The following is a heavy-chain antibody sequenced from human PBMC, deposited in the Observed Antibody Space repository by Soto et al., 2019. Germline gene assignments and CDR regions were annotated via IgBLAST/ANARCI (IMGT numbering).Heavy chain of an antibody. CDR3: AREPYDILTGYYLPFDY. D-gene: IGHD3-9*01. CDR1: GGTFSSYT. CDR2: IIPILGIA. Sequence: QVQLVQSGAEVKKPGSSVKVSCKASGGTFSSYTISWVRQAPGQGLEWMGRIIPILGIANYAQKFQGRVTITADKSTSTAYMEASSLRSEDTAVYYCAREPYDILTGYYLPFDYWGQVTLVTVSS. V-gene: IGHV1-69*08. J-gene: IGHJ4*02.